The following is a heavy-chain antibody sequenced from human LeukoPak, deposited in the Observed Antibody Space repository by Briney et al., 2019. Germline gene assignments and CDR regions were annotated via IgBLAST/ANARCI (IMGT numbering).Heavy chain of an antibody. J-gene: IGHJ4*02. CDR3: ARESGFGEPFDY. V-gene: IGHV4-59*12. CDR1: GGSLNN. CDR2: ITHSGGT. Sequence: SETLSLTCTVSGGSLNNWSWIRQPPGKGLEWIGFITHSGGTDFDSSLGGRVTISVDTSKNQFSLKLSSVTAADTAVYYCARESGFGEPFDYWGQGTLVTVSS. D-gene: IGHD3-10*01.